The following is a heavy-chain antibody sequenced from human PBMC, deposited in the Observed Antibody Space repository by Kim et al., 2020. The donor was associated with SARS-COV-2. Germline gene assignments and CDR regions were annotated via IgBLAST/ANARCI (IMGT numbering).Heavy chain of an antibody. J-gene: IGHJ4*02. CDR2: IKSKTDGGTT. Sequence: GGSLRLSCAASGFTFSNAWMSWVRQAPGKGLEWVGRIKSKTDGGTTDYAAPVKGRFTISRDDSKNTLYLQMNSLKTEDTAVYYCTTDAEFIAVAGRFDYWGQGTLVTVSS. D-gene: IGHD6-19*01. V-gene: IGHV3-15*01. CDR3: TTDAEFIAVAGRFDY. CDR1: GFTFSNAW.